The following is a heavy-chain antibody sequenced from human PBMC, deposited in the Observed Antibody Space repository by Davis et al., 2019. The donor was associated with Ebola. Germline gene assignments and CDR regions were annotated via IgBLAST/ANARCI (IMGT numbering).Heavy chain of an antibody. Sequence: GESLKISCAASGFTFSSYSMNWVRQAPGKGLEWVSSISSSSSYIYYADSVKGRFTISRDNSKNTLYLQMNSLRAEDTAVYYCARDGAPSVVPAAPGFDPWGQGTLVTVSS. CDR1: GFTFSSYS. J-gene: IGHJ5*02. D-gene: IGHD2-2*01. CDR3: ARDGAPSVVPAAPGFDP. V-gene: IGHV3-21*01. CDR2: ISSSSSYI.